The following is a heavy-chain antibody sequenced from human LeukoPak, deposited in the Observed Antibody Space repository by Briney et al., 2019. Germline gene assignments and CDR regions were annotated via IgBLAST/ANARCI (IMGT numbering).Heavy chain of an antibody. Sequence: KSGGSLRLSCAASGFTFSSYSMNWVRQAPRKGLEWVSSITATSSYIYYADSVEGRFTISRDNAKNSLYLQMNSLRAEDTALYYCARGHYYGSGTYDYYFDYWGQGTLVTVSS. V-gene: IGHV3-21*01. CDR1: GFTFSSYS. D-gene: IGHD3-10*01. CDR3: ARGHYYGSGTYDYYFDY. CDR2: ITATSSYI. J-gene: IGHJ4*02.